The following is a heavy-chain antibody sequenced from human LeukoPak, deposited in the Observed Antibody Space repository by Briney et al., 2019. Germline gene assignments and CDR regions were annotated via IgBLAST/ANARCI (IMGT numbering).Heavy chain of an antibody. V-gene: IGHV1-18*01. J-gene: IGHJ4*02. D-gene: IGHD6-13*01. CDR2: ISAYNGNT. CDR1: GYTFTSYG. CDR3: TRDLPYSSSWESIDY. Sequence: GPSVKVSCKASGYTFTSYGINWVRQAPGQGLEWMGWISAYNGNTNYAQKLQGRVTMTTDTSTSTAYIELRSLRSDDTAVYYCTRDLPYSSSWESIDYWGQGTLVTVSS.